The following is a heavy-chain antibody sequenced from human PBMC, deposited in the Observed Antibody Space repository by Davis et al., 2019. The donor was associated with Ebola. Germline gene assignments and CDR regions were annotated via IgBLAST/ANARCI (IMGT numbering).Heavy chain of an antibody. CDR1: GGTFSSYA. CDR3: ARDRGIAAASGDAFDI. D-gene: IGHD6-13*01. CDR2: IIPIFGTA. V-gene: IGHV1-69*13. J-gene: IGHJ3*02. Sequence: SVKVSCKASGGTFSSYAISWVRQAPGQGLEWMGGIIPIFGTANYAQKFQGRVTITADESTSTAYMELSSLRSEDTAVYYCARDRGIAAASGDAFDIWGQGTMVTVSS.